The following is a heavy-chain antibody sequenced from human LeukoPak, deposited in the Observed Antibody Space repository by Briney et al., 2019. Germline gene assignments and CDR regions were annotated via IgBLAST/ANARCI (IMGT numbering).Heavy chain of an antibody. CDR3: ARGTVTAPDY. CDR2: IYSGGNT. J-gene: IGHJ4*02. Sequence: GESLRLSCAASGFSVSNTYMSWVRQAPGKGLEWVSIIYSGGNTYYADSVKGRFTISRDNSKNTLYLQMNRLRPEDTAVYYCARGTVTAPDYWGQGTLVTVSS. CDR1: GFSVSNTY. D-gene: IGHD2-21*02. V-gene: IGHV3-53*01.